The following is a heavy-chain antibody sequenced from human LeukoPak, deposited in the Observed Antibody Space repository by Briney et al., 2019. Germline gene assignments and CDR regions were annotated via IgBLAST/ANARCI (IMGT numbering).Heavy chain of an antibody. J-gene: IGHJ4*02. Sequence: ASVKVSCKASGYTFTNFAMHWVRQAPGQRLEWMGWVDAGNGNTKYSQEFQGRVTITRDTSASTAYMELSSLRSEDMAVYYCVRGGANSCCYYFDYWGQGTLVTVSS. CDR2: VDAGNGNT. V-gene: IGHV1-3*03. CDR1: GYTFTNFA. CDR3: VRGGANSCCYYFDY. D-gene: IGHD2-2*01.